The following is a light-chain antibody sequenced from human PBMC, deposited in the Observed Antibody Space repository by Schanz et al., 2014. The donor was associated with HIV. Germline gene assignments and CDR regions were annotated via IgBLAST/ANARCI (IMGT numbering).Light chain of an antibody. V-gene: IGLV1-44*01. CDR2: NTY. CDR3: QIWDSSRDVV. J-gene: IGLJ2*01. Sequence: QSVLTQPPSASGTPGQRVTISCSGSSSNFRSNAVNWYQQLPGTAPKLVIYNTYHRPSGVPDRFSGSNSGHTATLTISRVEVGDEADYYCQIWDSSRDVVFGGGTKLTVL. CDR1: SSNFRSNA.